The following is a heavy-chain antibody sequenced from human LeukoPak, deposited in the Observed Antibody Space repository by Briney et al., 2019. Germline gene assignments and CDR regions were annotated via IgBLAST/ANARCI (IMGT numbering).Heavy chain of an antibody. V-gene: IGHV4-59*01. CDR3: ARDKGTGWFDP. J-gene: IGHJ5*02. CDR1: GGSISSYY. Sequence: SETLSLTCTVSGGSISSYYWSWIRQPPGKGLEWIGYIYYSGSTNYNPSLRSRVTISVDTSKNQFSLKLSSVTAADTAVYYCARDKGTGWFDPWGQGTLVAVSS. D-gene: IGHD1-14*01. CDR2: IYYSGST.